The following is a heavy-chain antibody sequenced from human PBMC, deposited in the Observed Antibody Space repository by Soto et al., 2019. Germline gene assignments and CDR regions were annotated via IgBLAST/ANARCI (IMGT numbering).Heavy chain of an antibody. CDR3: AKHLIGGRLQSPFDL. V-gene: IGHV3-53*01. Sequence: PGGSLRLSCAASGFTVSSNYMSWVRQAPGKGLEWVSVIYSGGSTYYADSVKGRFTISRDNSKNTLYLQMNSLRAEDTAVYYCAKHLIGGRLQSPFDLWGQGTQVTVSS. D-gene: IGHD3-22*01. CDR2: IYSGGST. J-gene: IGHJ4*02. CDR1: GFTVSSNY.